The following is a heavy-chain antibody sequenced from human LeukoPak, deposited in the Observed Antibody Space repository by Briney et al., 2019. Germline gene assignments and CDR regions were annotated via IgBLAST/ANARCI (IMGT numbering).Heavy chain of an antibody. D-gene: IGHD5-18*01. CDR1: GYTFTSYD. CDR2: MNPNSGNT. Sequence: ASVKVSCKASGYTFTSYDINWVRQATGQGLEWMGWMNPNSGNTGYAQKFQGRVTMTRNTSIGTAYMELSSLRSEDTAVYYCAREYVDTAMVKEFDLWGRGTLVTVSS. J-gene: IGHJ2*01. CDR3: AREYVDTAMVKEFDL. V-gene: IGHV1-8*01.